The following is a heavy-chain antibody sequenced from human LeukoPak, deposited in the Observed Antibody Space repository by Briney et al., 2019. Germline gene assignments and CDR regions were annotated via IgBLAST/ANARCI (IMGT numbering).Heavy chain of an antibody. Sequence: PSENLSLTCTVSGGSISSYYWSWIRQPPGKGLEWIGYIYYSGNTYYNPSLKSRVTMSVDTSKNQFSLKLSSVTAADTAVYYCARPMVGFNWGSYYYMDVWGKGTTVTVSS. D-gene: IGHD7-27*01. CDR1: GGSISSYY. CDR3: ARPMVGFNWGSYYYMDV. CDR2: IYYSGNT. V-gene: IGHV4-59*04. J-gene: IGHJ6*03.